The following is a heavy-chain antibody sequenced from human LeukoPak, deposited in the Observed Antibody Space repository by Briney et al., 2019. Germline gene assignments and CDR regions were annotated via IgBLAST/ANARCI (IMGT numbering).Heavy chain of an antibody. D-gene: IGHD3-22*01. V-gene: IGHV4-34*01. J-gene: IGHJ5*02. CDR2: INHSGST. CDR3: AARYYDSSGYYA. CDR1: GGSFSGYY. Sequence: PSETLSLTCAVYGGSFSGYYWSWIRQPPGKGLEWIGEINHSGSTNYNPSLKSRVTISVDTSKNQFSLKLSSVTAADTAVYYCAARYYDSSGYYAWGQGTLVTVSS.